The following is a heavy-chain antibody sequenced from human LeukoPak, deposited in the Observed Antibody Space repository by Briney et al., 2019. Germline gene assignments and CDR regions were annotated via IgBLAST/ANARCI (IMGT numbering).Heavy chain of an antibody. CDR3: ARQYYYDSSGFDY. CDR1: GGSISSGSYY. J-gene: IGHJ4*02. Sequence: SETLSLTCTVSGGSISSGSYYWSWSRQPAGKGLEWIGRIYTSGSTNYNPSLKSRVTISVDTSKNQFSLKLSSVTAADTAVYYCARQYYYDSSGFDYWGQGTLVTVSP. V-gene: IGHV4-61*02. D-gene: IGHD3-22*01. CDR2: IYTSGST.